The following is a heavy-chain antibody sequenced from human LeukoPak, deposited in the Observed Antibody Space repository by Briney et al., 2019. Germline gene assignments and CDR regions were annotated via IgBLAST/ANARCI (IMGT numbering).Heavy chain of an antibody. CDR3: ARVAGSIDY. CDR2: MNPNSGYT. Sequence: ASVKVSCKASGYTFTTYDINWVRQAPGQGLEWMGWMNPNSGYTGYAQKFQGRVTITRDTSVSTAYMELSSLRSEDTAVYYCARVAGSIDYWGQGTLVTVSS. CDR1: GYTFTTYD. V-gene: IGHV1-8*03. J-gene: IGHJ4*02. D-gene: IGHD6-19*01.